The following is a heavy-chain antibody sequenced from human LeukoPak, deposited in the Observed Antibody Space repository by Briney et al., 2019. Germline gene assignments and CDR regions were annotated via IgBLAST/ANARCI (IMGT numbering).Heavy chain of an antibody. CDR1: GYTFTSYY. D-gene: IGHD5-24*01. Sequence: GASVKVSCKASGYTFTSYYMHWVRQAPGQGLEWMGIINPSGGSTSYAQKFQGRVTMTRDTSTSTVYMELSSLRSEDTAVYYCARERDGYKIRNRTPWFDPWGQGALVTVSS. J-gene: IGHJ5*02. V-gene: IGHV1-46*01. CDR2: INPSGGST. CDR3: ARERDGYKIRNRTPWFDP.